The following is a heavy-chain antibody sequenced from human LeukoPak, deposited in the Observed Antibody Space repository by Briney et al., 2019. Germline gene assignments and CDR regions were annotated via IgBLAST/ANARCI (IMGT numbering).Heavy chain of an antibody. V-gene: IGHV1-46*01. D-gene: IGHD6-19*01. CDR3: ARAKFEKQWLVRRYYFDY. CDR2: INPSGGST. J-gene: IGHJ4*02. CDR1: GYTFTSYY. Sequence: ASVKVSCKASGYTFTSYYMHWVRQAPGQGLEWMGIINPSGGSTSYAQKFQGRVTMTRDTSTSTVYMELSSLRSEDTAVYYCARAKFEKQWLVRRYYFDYWGQGTLVTVS.